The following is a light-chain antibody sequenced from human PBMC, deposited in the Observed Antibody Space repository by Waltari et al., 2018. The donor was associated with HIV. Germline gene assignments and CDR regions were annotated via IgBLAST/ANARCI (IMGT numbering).Light chain of an antibody. CDR1: QSVLNSSSNKNS. CDR2: WAS. CDR3: HQHYTSPYT. V-gene: IGKV4-1*01. J-gene: IGKJ2*01. Sequence: DIVMTQSPDSLAVSLGERATINCKSSQSVLNSSSNKNSLAWYQQKSGQPPKLLIYWASTRESGFPGRFSGSGSGTDFTLTISSLQAADVAVYYCHQHYTSPYTFGQGTKLEIK.